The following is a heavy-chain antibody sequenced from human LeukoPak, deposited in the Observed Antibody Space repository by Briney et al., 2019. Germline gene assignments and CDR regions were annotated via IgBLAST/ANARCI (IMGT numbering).Heavy chain of an antibody. CDR2: IYNTGST. CDR3: ARVMAVNPDWFDP. Sequence: PSETLSLTCTVSGASISSESYYWTWIRQPAGKGLEWIGRIYNTGSTKYNPSLKSRVTISIDTSKNRFSLKLNSVTAADTAVYYCARVMAVNPDWFDPWGQGTLVTVSS. CDR1: GASISSESYY. D-gene: IGHD5-24*01. J-gene: IGHJ5*02. V-gene: IGHV4-61*02.